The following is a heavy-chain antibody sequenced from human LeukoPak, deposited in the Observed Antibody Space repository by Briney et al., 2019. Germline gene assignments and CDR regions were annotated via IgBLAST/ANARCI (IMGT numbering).Heavy chain of an antibody. CDR1: GYTFTGYY. Sequence: ASVKVSCKASGYTFTGYYMHWVRQAPGQGLEWMGWINPNSGGTNYAQKFQGRVTMTRDTSISTAYMELSRLRPDDTAVYYCATIAVAGTNFQHWGQGTLVTVSS. D-gene: IGHD6-19*01. J-gene: IGHJ1*01. V-gene: IGHV1-2*02. CDR3: ATIAVAGTNFQH. CDR2: INPNSGGT.